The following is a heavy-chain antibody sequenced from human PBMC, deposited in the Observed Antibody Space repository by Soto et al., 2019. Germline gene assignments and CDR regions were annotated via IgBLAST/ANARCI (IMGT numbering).Heavy chain of an antibody. J-gene: IGHJ6*03. CDR2: INPNSGGT. CDR1: GYTFTGYY. CDR3: ARDFCSGGSCYSVSNYMDV. D-gene: IGHD2-15*01. V-gene: IGHV1-2*04. Sequence: ASVQVSCKASGYTFTGYYMHWVRQAPGQGLEWMGWINPNSGGTNYAQKFQGWVTMTRDTSISTAYMELSRLRSDDTAVYYCARDFCSGGSCYSVSNYMDVWGKGTTVTVSS.